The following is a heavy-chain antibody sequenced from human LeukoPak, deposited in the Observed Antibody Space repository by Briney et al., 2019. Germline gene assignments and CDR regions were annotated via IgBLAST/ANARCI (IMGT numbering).Heavy chain of an antibody. J-gene: IGHJ4*02. CDR2: ISVSGGGT. CDR1: GFTFTSYA. Sequence: PGGSLRLSCADSGFTFTSYAMSSVRQAPGKGLEWVSAISVSGGGTYSPDPVKGRFTTSRDNSKNTLYLQMKSLRAEDTAVYYCAKEGISVVPAAAIDYWGQGTLVTVSS. V-gene: IGHV3-23*01. D-gene: IGHD2-2*01. CDR3: AKEGISVVPAAAIDY.